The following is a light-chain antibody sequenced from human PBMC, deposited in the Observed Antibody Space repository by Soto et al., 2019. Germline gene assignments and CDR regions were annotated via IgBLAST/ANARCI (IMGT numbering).Light chain of an antibody. V-gene: IGLV2-11*01. J-gene: IGLJ2*01. CDR1: SSDVGAYNY. CDR2: DVS. Sequence: QSVLTQPRSVSGSPGQSVTISCTGTSSDVGAYNYVSWYQQHPGKAPQLMIYDVSKRPSGVPDRFSGSKSGNTASLTISGLQAEDEADYYCCSYAGSYTRVFGGGTKVTVL. CDR3: CSYAGSYTRV.